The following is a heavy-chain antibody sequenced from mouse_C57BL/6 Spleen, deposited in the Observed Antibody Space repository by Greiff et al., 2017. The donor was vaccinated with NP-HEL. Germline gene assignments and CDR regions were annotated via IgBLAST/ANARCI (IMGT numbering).Heavy chain of an antibody. CDR2: IDPSDSYT. CDR3: ARSPYYSNSFAD. J-gene: IGHJ3*01. Sequence: QVQLQQPGAELVMPGASVKLSCKASGYTFTSYWMHWVKQRPGQGLEWIGEIDPSDSYTNYNQKFKGKSTLTVDKSSSTAYMQLSSLTSEDSAVYYCARSPYYSNSFADWGQGALVTVSA. CDR1: GYTFTSYW. D-gene: IGHD2-5*01. V-gene: IGHV1-69*01.